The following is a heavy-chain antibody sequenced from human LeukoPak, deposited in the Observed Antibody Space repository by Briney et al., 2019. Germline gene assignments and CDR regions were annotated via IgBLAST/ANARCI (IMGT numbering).Heavy chain of an antibody. V-gene: IGHV3-30*02. J-gene: IGHJ4*02. CDR1: GFTFSSYG. CDR3: AKAGYSSGWPYFDY. Sequence: GGSLRLSCAASGFTFSSYGMHWVRQAPGKGLEWVAFIRYDGSNKYYADSVKGRFTISRDNSKNTLYLQMNSLRAEDTAVYYCAKAGYSSGWPYFDYWGQGTLVTVSS. CDR2: IRYDGSNK. D-gene: IGHD6-19*01.